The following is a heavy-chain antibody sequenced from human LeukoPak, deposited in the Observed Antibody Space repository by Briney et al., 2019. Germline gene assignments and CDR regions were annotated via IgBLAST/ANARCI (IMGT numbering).Heavy chain of an antibody. V-gene: IGHV3-48*04. D-gene: IGHD4-17*01. J-gene: IGHJ4*02. CDR2: ISSSCSSI. CDR3: ARDRSSVSDYGDYDVGDY. Sequence: GGSLRLSCAASGFTFSSYSMNWVRQAPGKGLEWVSYISSSCSSIYYADSVKGRFTISRDNAKNSLYLQMSSLRAEDTAVYYCARDRSSVSDYGDYDVGDYWGQGTLVTVSS. CDR1: GFTFSSYS.